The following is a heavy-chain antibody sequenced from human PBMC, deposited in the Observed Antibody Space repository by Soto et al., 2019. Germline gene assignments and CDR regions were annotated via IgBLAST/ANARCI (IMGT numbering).Heavy chain of an antibody. Sequence: PSETLSLPCTVSGGSISSSSYYWAWIRQPPGRGLEWIRTIYFSGSTHCKPSLKSRVTMSVDTSKNQFSLKLSSVTAGDTAVYYCTRTTWDSSGCCLDYWGQGTLVTV. CDR1: GGSISSSSYY. D-gene: IGHD6-19*01. CDR2: IYFSGST. CDR3: TRTTWDSSGCCLDY. J-gene: IGHJ4*02. V-gene: IGHV4-39*01.